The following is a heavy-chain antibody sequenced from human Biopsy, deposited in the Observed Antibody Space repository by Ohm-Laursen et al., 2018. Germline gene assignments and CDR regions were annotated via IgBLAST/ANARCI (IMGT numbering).Heavy chain of an antibody. V-gene: IGHV1-2*02. Sequence: ASVKVSGKASSYTFTDYNIHWMRQAPGQGLEWLGYINCKTGATNYAQKFQGTVTMTRDTSISTAYLALGSLRSADTAIYYCARDPLNGHKHFDYWGQGSLVTVSS. CDR2: INCKTGAT. D-gene: IGHD2-8*01. J-gene: IGHJ4*02. CDR1: SYTFTDYN. CDR3: ARDPLNGHKHFDY.